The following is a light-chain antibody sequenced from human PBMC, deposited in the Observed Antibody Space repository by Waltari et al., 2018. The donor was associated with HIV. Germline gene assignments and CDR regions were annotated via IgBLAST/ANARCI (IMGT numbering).Light chain of an antibody. J-gene: IGLJ3*02. CDR2: NTN. CDR3: VIYYGGSWV. V-gene: IGLV7-43*01. CDR1: TGSVISLNY. Sequence: QTVVTQEPSLTVSPGGTVTLTCASSTGSVISLNYPSWFQHKPGQAPGALIYNTNIRHSLTPARFSGSRPWGKAAMTLSGVQPEDEADYYCVIYYGGSWVFGGGTKLTVL.